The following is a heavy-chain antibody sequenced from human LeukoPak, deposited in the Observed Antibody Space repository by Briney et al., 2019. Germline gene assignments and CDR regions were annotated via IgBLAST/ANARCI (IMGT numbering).Heavy chain of an antibody. CDR2: ISSSGSTI. V-gene: IGHV3-11*01. D-gene: IGHD5-18*01. CDR3: ARSNVDTAMAFDY. CDR1: GFTFSDYY. Sequence: PGGSLRLSCAASGFTFSDYYMSWIRQAPGKGLEWVSYISSSGSTIYYADSVKGRFTISRDNSKNTLYLQMNSLRAEDTAVYYCARSNVDTAMAFDYWGQGTLVTVSS. J-gene: IGHJ4*02.